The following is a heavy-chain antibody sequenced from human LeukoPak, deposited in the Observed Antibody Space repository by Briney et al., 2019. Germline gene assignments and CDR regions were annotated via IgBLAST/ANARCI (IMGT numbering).Heavy chain of an antibody. CDR3: ARGDDSSGYSRSPPSEYFQH. J-gene: IGHJ1*01. Sequence: ASVKVSCKASVYTFTIYDINWVRHAHGQGLEWMGWMNPNSGNTGYAQQLHGRVHMNKHTSISTAYMELRSLRSEDTAVYYCARGDDSSGYSRSPPSEYFQHWGQGTLVTVSS. V-gene: IGHV1-8*01. D-gene: IGHD3-22*01. CDR1: VYTFTIYD. CDR2: MNPNSGNT.